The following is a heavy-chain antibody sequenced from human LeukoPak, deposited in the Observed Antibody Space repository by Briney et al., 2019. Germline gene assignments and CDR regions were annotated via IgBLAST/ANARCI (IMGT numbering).Heavy chain of an antibody. CDR3: AREWGNIDY. J-gene: IGHJ4*02. D-gene: IGHD3-16*01. CDR1: GYTFNSYE. CDR2: ISSGGSTK. V-gene: IGHV3-48*03. Sequence: SCKASGYTFNSYEMNWVRQAPGKGLEWVSYISSGGSTKYYADSVKGRFTISRDNAKNSLYLQLNSLRAEDTAVYYCAREWGNIDYWGQGTLVTVSS.